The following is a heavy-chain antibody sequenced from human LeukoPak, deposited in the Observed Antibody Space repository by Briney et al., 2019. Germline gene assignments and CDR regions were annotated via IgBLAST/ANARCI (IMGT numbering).Heavy chain of an antibody. CDR2: IYSGGTT. J-gene: IGHJ3*01. D-gene: IGHD2-2*01. V-gene: IGHV3-66*02. CDR1: GFTVSRNY. Sequence: GGSLRLSCAASGFTVSRNYMSWVRQAPGKGLEWVPLIYSGGTTYYADSVKGRFTISRDNSRNTLYLQMNSLRAEDTAVYYCARSTRALVPAADDAFDVWGQGTMVTVSS. CDR3: ARSTRALVPAADDAFDV.